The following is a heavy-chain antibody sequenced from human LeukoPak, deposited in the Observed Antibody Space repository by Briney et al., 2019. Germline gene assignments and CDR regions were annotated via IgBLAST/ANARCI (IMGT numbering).Heavy chain of an antibody. CDR3: VRALMGTSDH. Sequence: GGTLRLSCAASGFTFSRDWMHWVRQAPGKGLVWVSRMNSDGSTTNYADSVKGRFTISRDNSKNTLYLQMNSLRAEDTAVYYCVRALMGTSDHWGQGSLVTVSP. J-gene: IGHJ4*02. D-gene: IGHD7-27*01. CDR2: MNSDGSTT. CDR1: GFTFSRDW. V-gene: IGHV3-74*01.